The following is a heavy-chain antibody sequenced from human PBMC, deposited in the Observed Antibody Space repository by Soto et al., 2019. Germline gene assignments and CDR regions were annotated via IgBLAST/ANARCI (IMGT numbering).Heavy chain of an antibody. CDR2: IYYSGNT. J-gene: IGHJ5*02. V-gene: IGHV4-30-4*01. CDR3: ARAQFYSGSGRYNNLMFDP. CDR1: GGSISSGYYY. D-gene: IGHD3-10*01. Sequence: SSETLSLTCSVSGGSISSGYYYWSWIRQPPGKGLEWIGNIYYSGNTYYNPSLKTRLTMSLDRSNNQFSLTLNSVTAADTAVYYCARAQFYSGSGRYNNLMFDPWGQGIQVTVS.